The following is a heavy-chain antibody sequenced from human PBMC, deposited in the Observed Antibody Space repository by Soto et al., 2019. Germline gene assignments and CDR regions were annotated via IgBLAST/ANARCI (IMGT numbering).Heavy chain of an antibody. V-gene: IGHV1-2*02. CDR3: ARSIANDYSNRQDY. D-gene: IGHD4-4*01. CDR1: GYTFTAYY. J-gene: IGHJ4*02. CDR2: INPSTGGT. Sequence: QVQLVQAGAEVKKPGASVKVSCKASGYTFTAYYIHWVRQAPGQGLEWMGWINPSTGGTKYAQKFQDRVTMTRDTSTSTAYMELGRLRPDDTAVFYCARSIANDYSNRQDYWGQGTLVTVSS.